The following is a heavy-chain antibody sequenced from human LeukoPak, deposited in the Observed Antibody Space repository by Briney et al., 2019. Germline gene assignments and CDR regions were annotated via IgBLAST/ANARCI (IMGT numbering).Heavy chain of an antibody. V-gene: IGHV4-39*01. CDR3: ARQYYYDSSGYYGY. Sequence: SETLSLTCTVSGGSISSSSYYWGWIRQPPGKGLAWIGSIYYSGSTYYNPSLKSRVTISVDTSKNQFSLKLSSVTAADTAVYYCARQYYYDSSGYYGYWGQGTLVTVSS. CDR1: GGSISSSSYY. CDR2: IYYSGST. J-gene: IGHJ4*02. D-gene: IGHD3-22*01.